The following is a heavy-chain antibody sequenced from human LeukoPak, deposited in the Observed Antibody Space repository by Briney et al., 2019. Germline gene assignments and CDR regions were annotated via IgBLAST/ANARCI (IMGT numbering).Heavy chain of an antibody. Sequence: KPSETLSLTCTVSGGSISSSSYYWGWIRQPPGKGLEWIGSIYHSGSTYYNPSLKSRVTISVDTSKNQFSLKLSSVTAADTAVYYCARSYRIAAAGKLDYWGQGTLVTVSS. CDR2: IYHSGST. CDR3: ARSYRIAAAGKLDY. CDR1: GGSISSSSYY. V-gene: IGHV4-39*07. D-gene: IGHD6-13*01. J-gene: IGHJ4*02.